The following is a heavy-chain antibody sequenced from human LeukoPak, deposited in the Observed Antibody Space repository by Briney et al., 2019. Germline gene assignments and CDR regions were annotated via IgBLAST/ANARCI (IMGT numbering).Heavy chain of an antibody. D-gene: IGHD5-12*01. CDR1: GFSFSTYW. V-gene: IGHV3-7*01. CDR3: ARVTANNGYARDAFDI. CDR2: INQHGSET. J-gene: IGHJ3*02. Sequence: GGSLRLSCEVSGFSFSTYWMTWVRQAPGKGLEWVANINQHGSETYYVDSVKGRFIISRDNAKNSLFLQMDSLTGEDTAVYYCARVTANNGYARDAFDIWGQGTMVTVSS.